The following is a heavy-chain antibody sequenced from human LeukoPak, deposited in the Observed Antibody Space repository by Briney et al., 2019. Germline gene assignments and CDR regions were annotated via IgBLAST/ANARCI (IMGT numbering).Heavy chain of an antibody. V-gene: IGHV3-43*01. D-gene: IGHD2-2*02. J-gene: IGHJ4*02. CDR2: ISWDGGGT. Sequence: EPGGSLRLSCAASGFTFDDHTMHWVRLPPGKGLEWASLISWDGGGTYYAESVKGRFTISRDNSKNSLYLQLNSLRTDDTALYYCARARGLYFDYWGQGTLVTVSS. CDR3: ARARGLYFDY. CDR1: GFTFDDHT.